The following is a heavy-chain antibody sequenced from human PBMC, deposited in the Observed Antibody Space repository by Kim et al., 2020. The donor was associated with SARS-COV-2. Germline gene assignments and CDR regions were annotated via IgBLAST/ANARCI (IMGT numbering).Heavy chain of an antibody. D-gene: IGHD5-12*01. CDR1: GFTFSNAW. V-gene: IGHV3-15*01. CDR2: IKSKTDGGTT. Sequence: GGSLRLSCAASGFTFSNAWMSWVRQAPGKGLEWVGRIKSKTDGGTTDYAAPVKGRFTISRDDSKNTLYLQMNSLKTEDTAVYYCTTDPDIVATTKRVLDYWGQGTLVTVSS. CDR3: TTDPDIVATTKRVLDY. J-gene: IGHJ4*02.